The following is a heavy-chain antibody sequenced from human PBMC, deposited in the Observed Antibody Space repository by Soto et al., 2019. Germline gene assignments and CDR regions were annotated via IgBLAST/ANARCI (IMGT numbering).Heavy chain of an antibody. D-gene: IGHD6-6*01. Sequence: SETLSLTCTVSGGSISSGGYYWSWIRQHPGKGLEWIGYIYYSGSTYYNPSLKSRVTISVDTSKNQFSLKLSSVTAADTAVYYCARDREYSSSGSNWFDPWGQGTLVTVSS. CDR2: IYYSGST. V-gene: IGHV4-31*03. CDR3: ARDREYSSSGSNWFDP. CDR1: GGSISSGGYY. J-gene: IGHJ5*02.